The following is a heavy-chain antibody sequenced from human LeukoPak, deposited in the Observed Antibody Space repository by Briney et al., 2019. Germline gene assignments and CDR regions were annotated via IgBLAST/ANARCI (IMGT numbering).Heavy chain of an antibody. CDR3: AKGRWGLTINNFDL. CDR2: ISDRGDST. V-gene: IGHV3-23*01. J-gene: IGHJ3*01. CDR1: GLNLTTYA. Sequence: GSLRLSCAASGLNLTTYAMGWVRQAPGKGLEWVSVISDRGDSTYYGDSVKGRFTISRDSSKNTLYLQMNSLGGEDTALYYCAKGRWGLTINNFDLWGQGTMVTVSS. D-gene: IGHD4/OR15-4a*01.